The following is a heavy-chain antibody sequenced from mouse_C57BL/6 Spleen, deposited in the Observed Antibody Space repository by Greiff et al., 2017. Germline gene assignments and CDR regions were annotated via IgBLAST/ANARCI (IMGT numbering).Heavy chain of an antibody. Sequence: EVQLQQSVAELVRPGASVKLSCPASGFNIKNTYMHWVKQRPEQGLEWIGRIDPANGNTKYAPKFQGKATITADTSSNTAYLQLSSLTSEDTAIYYCARGIYYDYVWCAYLGQVTLVTVSA. CDR2: IDPANGNT. J-gene: IGHJ3*01. CDR1: GFNIKNTY. D-gene: IGHD2-4*01. CDR3: ARGIYYDYVWCAY. V-gene: IGHV14-3*01.